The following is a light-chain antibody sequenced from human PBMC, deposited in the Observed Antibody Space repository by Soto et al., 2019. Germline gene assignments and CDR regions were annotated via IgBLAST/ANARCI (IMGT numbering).Light chain of an antibody. CDR3: QQYNNRPPRT. CDR1: QSISNS. CDR2: GAS. Sequence: EIVMTQSPASLSVSPGETATLSCRASQSISNSLAWYQQKPGQAPSLLIYGASTRATGIPARFSGSGSGTVFTLTISSLQSEDSALYYCQQYNNRPPRTFGQGTKLEIK. J-gene: IGKJ2*01. V-gene: IGKV3-15*01.